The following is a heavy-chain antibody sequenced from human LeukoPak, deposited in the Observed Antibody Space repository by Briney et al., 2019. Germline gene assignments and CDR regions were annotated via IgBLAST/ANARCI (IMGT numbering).Heavy chain of an antibody. D-gene: IGHD6-13*01. CDR2: MNPNSGNT. CDR1: GYTFTSYD. Sequence: ASVTVSCKASGYTFTSYDINWVRQATGQGLEWMGWMNPNSGNTGYAQKFQGRVTMTRNTSISTAYMELSSLRSEATAVYYCYXGAATSGGLFDYWGQGTLVTVSS. V-gene: IGHV1-8*01. CDR3: YXGAATSGGLFDY. J-gene: IGHJ4*02.